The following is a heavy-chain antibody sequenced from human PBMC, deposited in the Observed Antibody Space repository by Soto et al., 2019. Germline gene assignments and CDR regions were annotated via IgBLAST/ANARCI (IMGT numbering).Heavy chain of an antibody. J-gene: IGHJ4*02. V-gene: IGHV3-72*01. CDR3: TVWGSGNDFGAA. CDR2: SKNKADSYTT. CDR1: GFTFSDHY. D-gene: IGHD3-10*01. Sequence: EVQLVESGGGLVQPGGSLRLSCAASGFTFSDHYMDWVRQAPGKGLEWVGRSKNKADSYTTEYAASVKGRFTISRDGSKNELFLQMNSLKTEYTAVYYCTVWGSGNDFGAAWGQGLLVTVSS.